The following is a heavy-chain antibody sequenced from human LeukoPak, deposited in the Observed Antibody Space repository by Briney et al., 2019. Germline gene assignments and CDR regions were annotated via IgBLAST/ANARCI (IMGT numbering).Heavy chain of an antibody. CDR3: ASLGSFLTSSGLNWFDP. V-gene: IGHV3-74*01. J-gene: IGHJ5*02. D-gene: IGHD6-19*01. Sequence: PGGSLRLSCAASGFTFSSYWMHWVRQAPGMGLVWVSRINSDGSSTSYADSVKGRFTISRDNAKNTLYLQMNSLRAEDTAVYYCASLGSFLTSSGLNWFDPWGQGTLVTVSS. CDR1: GFTFSSYW. CDR2: INSDGSST.